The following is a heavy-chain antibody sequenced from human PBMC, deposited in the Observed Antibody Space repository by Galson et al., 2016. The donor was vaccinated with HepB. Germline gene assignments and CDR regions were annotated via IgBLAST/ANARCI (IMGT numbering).Heavy chain of an antibody. J-gene: IGHJ6*02. Sequence: SLRLSCAASRFRINNYAVSWVRQAPGKGLEWVSVISGSGGSTYYAASVKGRFTISRDNSKNTLYLQMNSLRADDTATYYCAKEMTTVQSFGMDVWGQGTPVTVSS. CDR2: ISGSGGST. CDR3: AKEMTTVQSFGMDV. CDR1: RFRINNYA. V-gene: IGHV3-23*01. D-gene: IGHD4-11*01.